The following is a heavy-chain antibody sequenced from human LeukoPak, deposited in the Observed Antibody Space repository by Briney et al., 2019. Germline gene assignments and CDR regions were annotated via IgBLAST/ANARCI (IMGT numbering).Heavy chain of an antibody. J-gene: IGHJ5*02. CDR2: INPNSGGT. CDR3: ARVAAGLNRFDP. CDR1: GYTFTGYY. Sequence: ASVKVSCKASGYTFTGYYMHWVRQAPGQGLEWMGWINPNSGGTNYAQKFQGRVTMTRDTSISTAYMELSRLRSDDTAVYYCARVAAGLNRFDPWGQGTLVTVSS. D-gene: IGHD6-25*01. V-gene: IGHV1-2*02.